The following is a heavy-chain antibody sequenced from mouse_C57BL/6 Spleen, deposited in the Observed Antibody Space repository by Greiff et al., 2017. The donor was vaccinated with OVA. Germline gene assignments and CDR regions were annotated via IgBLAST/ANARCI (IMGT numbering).Heavy chain of an antibody. J-gene: IGHJ2*01. CDR3: ARGRSLDY. CDR2: SRNKANDYTT. Sequence: EVQGVESGGGLVQSGRSLRLSCATSGFTFSDFYMEWVRQAPGKGLEWIAASRNKANDYTTEYSASVKGRFIVSRDTSQSILYLQMNALRAEDTAIYYCARGRSLDYWGQGTTLTVSS. V-gene: IGHV7-1*01. CDR1: GFTFSDFY.